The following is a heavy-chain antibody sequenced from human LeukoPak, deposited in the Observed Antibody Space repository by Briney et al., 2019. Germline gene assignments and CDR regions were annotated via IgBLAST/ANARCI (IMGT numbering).Heavy chain of an antibody. Sequence: GGSLRLSCAASGLTFSPYWMSWVRQAPGKGLKWVANIKQDGSEKYYADSVKGRFTISRDNSKNTLYLQMNSLRAEDTAVYYCARAVGGYYYYYMDVWGKGTTVTVSS. V-gene: IGHV3-7*01. CDR3: ARAVGGYYYYYMDV. CDR2: IKQDGSEK. D-gene: IGHD2-15*01. J-gene: IGHJ6*03. CDR1: GLTFSPYW.